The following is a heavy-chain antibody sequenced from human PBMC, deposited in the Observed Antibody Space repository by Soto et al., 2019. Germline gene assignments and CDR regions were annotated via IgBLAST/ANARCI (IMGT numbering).Heavy chain of an antibody. J-gene: IGHJ5*02. Sequence: SVQVSCKASGGTFSSYTISWVRQAPGQGLEWMGRIIPILGIANYAQKFQGRVTITADKSTSTAFMELSSLRSEDTAVYYCAREKGPKITMVRGVIHWFDPWGQGTLVTVSS. CDR2: IIPILGIA. D-gene: IGHD3-10*01. CDR3: AREKGPKITMVRGVIHWFDP. V-gene: IGHV1-69*02. CDR1: GGTFSSYT.